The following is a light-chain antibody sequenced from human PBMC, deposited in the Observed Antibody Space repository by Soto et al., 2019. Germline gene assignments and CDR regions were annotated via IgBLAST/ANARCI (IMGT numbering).Light chain of an antibody. CDR1: IGAVTSGHY. Sequence: QAVVTQEPSLTVSPGGTVTLTCGSSIGAVTSGHYPYWFQQKPGQAPRTLIYDTSNKHSWTPARFSGSLLGGKAALTLSGAQPEDEAEYYCLLSYSGARGVFGGGTKVTVL. V-gene: IGLV7-46*01. CDR2: DTS. J-gene: IGLJ2*01. CDR3: LLSYSGARGV.